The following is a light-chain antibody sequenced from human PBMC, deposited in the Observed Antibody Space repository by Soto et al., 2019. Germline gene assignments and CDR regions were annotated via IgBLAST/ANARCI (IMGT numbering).Light chain of an antibody. J-gene: IGKJ3*01. CDR1: ESVHRN. Sequence: EVVMTQSPATLSVSPGERVTLSCRASESVHRNLAWYQQKPGQGPSLLIYYASTRATGVPDRFTGSGSWTEITLPISSLQSEDFGVYHCQRYSNWPPTFGPGTKVEIK. V-gene: IGKV3-15*01. CDR3: QRYSNWPPT. CDR2: YAS.